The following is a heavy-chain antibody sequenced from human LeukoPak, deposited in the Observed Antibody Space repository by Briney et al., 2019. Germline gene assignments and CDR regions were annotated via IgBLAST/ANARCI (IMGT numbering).Heavy chain of an antibody. V-gene: IGHV3-64*01. CDR2: ISSNGGST. CDR1: GFTFSSYA. CDR3: ARNIAAAGIGAFDI. D-gene: IGHD6-13*01. Sequence: GGSLRLSCAASGFTFSSYAMHWVRQAPGKGLEYVSAISSNGGSTYYANSVKGRFTISRDNSKNTLYLQMGSLRAEDMAVYYCARNIAAAGIGAFDIWGQGTMVTVSS. J-gene: IGHJ3*02.